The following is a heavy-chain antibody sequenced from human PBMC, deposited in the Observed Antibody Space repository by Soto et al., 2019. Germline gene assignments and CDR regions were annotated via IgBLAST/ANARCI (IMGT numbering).Heavy chain of an antibody. V-gene: IGHV3-7*01. Sequence: PGGSLRLSCTASGFTLSNYWVSWVRQAPGKGLEWVANVDEDGSRIYYLDSVKGRFTISRDNTKNSLYLQMDNLRVDDTAVYYCVPSGQPWGQGTLVTVSS. J-gene: IGHJ5*02. CDR3: VPSGQP. CDR1: GFTLSNYW. CDR2: VDEDGSRI.